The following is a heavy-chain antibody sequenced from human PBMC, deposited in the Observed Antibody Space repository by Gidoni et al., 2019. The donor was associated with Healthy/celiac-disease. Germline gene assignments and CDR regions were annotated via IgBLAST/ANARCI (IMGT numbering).Heavy chain of an antibody. CDR2: IYYSGST. J-gene: IGHJ4*02. CDR1: GGSISISSYY. Sequence: QLQLQESGPGLVQPSETLSLTCTASGGSISISSYYWGWIRQPPGKGLEWIVSIYYSGSTYYVPSIKSRETIYVDTSKNQFSLKLSSVTAADTAVYYCARHPIVEIVGATLDYWGQETLVTVSS. D-gene: IGHD1-26*01. CDR3: ARHPIVEIVGATLDY. V-gene: IGHV4-39*01.